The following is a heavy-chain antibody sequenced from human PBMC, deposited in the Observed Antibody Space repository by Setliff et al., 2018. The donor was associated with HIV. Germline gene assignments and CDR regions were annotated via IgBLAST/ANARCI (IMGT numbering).Heavy chain of an antibody. CDR2: ISSSGNYK. V-gene: IGHV3-21*01. Sequence: TGGSLRLSCAASGFTFRTYTMIWVRQAPGKGLEWVSSISSSGNYKYYGDAVKGRFTISRDNAKNLLYLQMNSLRAEDTAVYYCARDGAYYYDSSGHYRYYFDYWGQGTLVTVSS. CDR1: GFTFRTYT. CDR3: ARDGAYYYDSSGHYRYYFDY. D-gene: IGHD3-22*01. J-gene: IGHJ4*02.